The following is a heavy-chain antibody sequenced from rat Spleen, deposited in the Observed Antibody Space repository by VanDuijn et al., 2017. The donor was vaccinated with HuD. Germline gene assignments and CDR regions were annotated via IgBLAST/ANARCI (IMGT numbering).Heavy chain of an antibody. D-gene: IGHD1-12*01. CDR2: IGYSGDT. V-gene: IGHV3-1*01. Sequence: EVQLQESGPGLVKPSQSLSLTCSVTGYSITSNYWGWIRKFPGNKMGWIGYIGYSGDTGYHTSLESRISFTRDTSKNQFFLQLNSVTTEDTATYYCARYRDSYGHVGIFDTWGQGVMVTVSS. CDR1: GYSITSNY. CDR3: ARYRDSYGHVGIFDT. J-gene: IGHJ2*01.